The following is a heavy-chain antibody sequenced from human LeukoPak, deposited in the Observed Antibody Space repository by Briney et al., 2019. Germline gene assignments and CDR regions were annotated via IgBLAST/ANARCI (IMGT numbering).Heavy chain of an antibody. V-gene: IGHV3-66*01. D-gene: IGHD2-2*01. Sequence: PGGSLRLSCAASGFTVSSNYMSWVRQAPGKGLEWVSVIYSGGSTYYADSVKGRFTISRDNSKNTLYLQMNSLRAEDTAVYYCARDRPPGYCSSTSCLGEDYWGQGTLVTVSS. CDR1: GFTVSSNY. CDR2: IYSGGST. CDR3: ARDRPPGYCSSTSCLGEDY. J-gene: IGHJ4*02.